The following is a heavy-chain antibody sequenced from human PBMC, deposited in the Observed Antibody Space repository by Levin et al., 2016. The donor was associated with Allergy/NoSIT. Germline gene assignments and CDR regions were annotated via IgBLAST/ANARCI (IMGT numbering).Heavy chain of an antibody. V-gene: IGHV3-23*01. Sequence: GGSLRLSCAASGFTFSSYAMSWVRQAPGKGLEWVSAISASGGSTYYADSVKGRFTISRDNSKNTVYLQMNRLRADDTAVFYCAVRRDGYRFDHWGQGTLVTVSS. CDR2: ISASGGST. CDR3: AVRRDGYRFDH. CDR1: GFTFSSYA. D-gene: IGHD5-24*01. J-gene: IGHJ4*02.